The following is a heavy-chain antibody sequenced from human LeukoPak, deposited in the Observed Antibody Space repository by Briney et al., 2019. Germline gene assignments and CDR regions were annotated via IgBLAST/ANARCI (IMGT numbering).Heavy chain of an antibody. Sequence: TSETLSLTCTVSGVSISNHYWSWIRQPPGKGLEWIAYIYYNGRTNYNPSLKSRVTISVDTSKNQFSLKVSSVTAADTAVYYCARVPLSRCSSGDCFPTFDNWGQGTLVTVSS. CDR2: IYYNGRT. CDR3: ARVPLSRCSSGDCFPTFDN. J-gene: IGHJ4*02. V-gene: IGHV4-59*11. D-gene: IGHD2-21*02. CDR1: GVSISNHY.